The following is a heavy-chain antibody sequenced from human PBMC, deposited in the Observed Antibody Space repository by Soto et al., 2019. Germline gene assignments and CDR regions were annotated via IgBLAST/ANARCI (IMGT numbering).Heavy chain of an antibody. CDR2: VSPPFRTS. CDR3: ARVLYYGSGSYSPYGMDV. V-gene: IGHV1-69*01. J-gene: IGHJ6*02. D-gene: IGHD3-10*01. Sequence: QVQLVQSGAEVKKPGSSVKVSCKTSGVSFNNNGIGWVRQAPGHGLEWMGGVSPPFRTSNYARKFQGRISITADASTGTVNVELSSLTSEDTAHYYCARVLYYGSGSYSPYGMDVWGQGTTVTVSS. CDR1: GVSFNNNG.